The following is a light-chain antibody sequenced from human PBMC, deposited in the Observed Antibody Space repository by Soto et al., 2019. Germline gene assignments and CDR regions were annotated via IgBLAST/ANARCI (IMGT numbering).Light chain of an antibody. CDR2: DVT. Sequence: QSALTQPRSVSGSPGQSVTISCTGSSSDVGGSNYVSWYQQHPGKAPKLMIYDVTKRPSGVPDRLSGSKSGNTASLTISGLQAEDEADYYCCSYAGRYAFSVFGTGTKLTVL. CDR3: CSYAGRYAFSV. J-gene: IGLJ1*01. CDR1: SSDVGGSNY. V-gene: IGLV2-11*01.